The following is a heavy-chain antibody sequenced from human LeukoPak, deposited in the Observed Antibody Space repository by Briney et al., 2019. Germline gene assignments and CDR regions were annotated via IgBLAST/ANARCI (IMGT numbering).Heavy chain of an antibody. Sequence: SVKVSCKASGGTFSSYAISWVRQAPGQGLEWMGRIIPILGIANYAQKFQGRVTITTDESTSTAYMELSSLRSEDTAVYYCARALGRRDIVVVPAARDHYYFDYWGQGTLVTVSS. CDR1: GGTFSSYA. CDR3: ARALGRRDIVVVPAARDHYYFDY. D-gene: IGHD2-2*01. V-gene: IGHV1-69*04. J-gene: IGHJ4*02. CDR2: IIPILGIA.